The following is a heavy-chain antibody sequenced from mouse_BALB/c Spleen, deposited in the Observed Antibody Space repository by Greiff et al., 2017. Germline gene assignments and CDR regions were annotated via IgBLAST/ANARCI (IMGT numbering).Heavy chain of an antibody. J-gene: IGHJ2*01. Sequence: EVQRVESGGGLVQPGGSLKLSCAASGFTFSSYGMSWVRQTPDKRLELVATINSNGGSTYYPDSVKGRFTISRDNAKNTLYLQMSSLKSEDTAMYYCARDYYGYVDYWGQGTTLTVSS. CDR1: GFTFSSYG. D-gene: IGHD1-1*01. CDR2: INSNGGST. CDR3: ARDYYGYVDY. V-gene: IGHV5-6-3*01.